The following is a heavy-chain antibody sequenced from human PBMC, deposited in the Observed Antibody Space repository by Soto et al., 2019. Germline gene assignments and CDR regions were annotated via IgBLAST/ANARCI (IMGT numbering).Heavy chain of an antibody. J-gene: IGHJ6*02. CDR1: GGSSRSGGYY. Sequence: PLETRSLAYTVSGGSSRSGGYYWGGIRQHPGEGLEWIGYIYYSGSTYYNPSLKRRVTLAGYTSKNHLSMKRSPSTAAGADVSYCARDRYDDGWGKDGMDGWGQGTTVT. D-gene: IGHD3-10*01. CDR3: ARDRYDDGWGKDGMDG. CDR2: IYYSGST. V-gene: IGHV4-31*03.